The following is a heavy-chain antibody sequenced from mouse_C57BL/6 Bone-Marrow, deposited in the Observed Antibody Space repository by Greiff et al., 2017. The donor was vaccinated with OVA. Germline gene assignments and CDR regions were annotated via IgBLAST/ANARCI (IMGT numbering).Heavy chain of an antibody. D-gene: IGHD1-1*01. CDR3: TIPHYDGSSYRYCDV. CDR2: IDPEDGDT. Sequence: VQLQQSGAELVRPGASVKLSCTASGFNIKDYYMHWVKQRPEQGLEWIGRIDPEDGDTEYAPKFQGKATMTADTSSNTAYLQLSSLTSEDTAVYYCTIPHYDGSSYRYCDVWGTGTTVTGSA. V-gene: IGHV14-1*01. J-gene: IGHJ1*03. CDR1: GFNIKDYY.